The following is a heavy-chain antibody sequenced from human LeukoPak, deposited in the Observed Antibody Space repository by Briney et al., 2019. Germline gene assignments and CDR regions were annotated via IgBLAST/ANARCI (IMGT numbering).Heavy chain of an antibody. CDR3: ARGFGYGYFPSWFDP. CDR1: GGSISSYY. V-gene: IGHV4-59*01. Sequence: SETLSLTCTVSGGSISSYYWSWIRQPPGKGLEWIGYIYYSGSTNYNPSLKSRVTISVDTSKNQFSLKLSSVTAADTAVYYCARGFGYGYFPSWFDPWGQGTLVTVSP. J-gene: IGHJ5*02. CDR2: IYYSGST. D-gene: IGHD5-18*01.